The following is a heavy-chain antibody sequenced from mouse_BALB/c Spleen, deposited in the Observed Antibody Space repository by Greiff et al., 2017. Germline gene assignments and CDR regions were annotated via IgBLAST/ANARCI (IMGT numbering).Heavy chain of an antibody. J-gene: IGHJ2*01. CDR2: IDPENGDT. Sequence: EVQLQQSGAELVRSGASVKLSCTASGFNIKDYYMHWVKQRPEQGLEWIGWIDPENGDTEYAPKFQGKATMTAETSSNTAYLQLMSLTSEDTAVYYCNFSMIKPYYFDYWGQGTTLTVSS. CDR3: NFSMIKPYYFDY. CDR1: GFNIKDYY. D-gene: IGHD2-4*01. V-gene: IGHV14-4*02.